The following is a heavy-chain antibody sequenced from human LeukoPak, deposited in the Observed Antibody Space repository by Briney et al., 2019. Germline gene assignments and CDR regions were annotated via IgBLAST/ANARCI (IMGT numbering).Heavy chain of an antibody. CDR3: ARHTDYYYYYMDV. CDR2: IYYSGST. Sequence: SETLSLTCTVSGGSISSSSYYWGWIRQPPGRGLEWIGSIYYSGSTYYNPSLKSRVTIPVDTSKNQFSLKLSSVTAADTAVYYCARHTDYYYYYMDVWGKGTTVTVSS. V-gene: IGHV4-39*01. J-gene: IGHJ6*03. CDR1: GGSISSSSYY.